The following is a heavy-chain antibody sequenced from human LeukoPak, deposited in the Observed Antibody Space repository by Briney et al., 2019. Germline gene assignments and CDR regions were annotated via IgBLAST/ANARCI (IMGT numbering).Heavy chain of an antibody. CDR1: GYTFTGYY. D-gene: IGHD3-10*01. CDR2: INPNSGGT. CDR3: ARARVSVRGVIIESPYYYYMDV. J-gene: IGHJ6*03. Sequence: ASVKVSCKASGYTFTGYYMHWVRQAPGQGLEWMGWINPNSGGTNYAQKFQGRVTMTRDTSISTAYMELSRLRSDDTAVYYCARARVSVRGVIIESPYYYYMDVWGKGTTVTISS. V-gene: IGHV1-2*02.